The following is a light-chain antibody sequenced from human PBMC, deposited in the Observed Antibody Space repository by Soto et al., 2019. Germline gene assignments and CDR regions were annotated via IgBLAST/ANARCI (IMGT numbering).Light chain of an antibody. J-gene: IGKJ4*01. CDR3: QQSYTLSPLT. Sequence: DIQLTQSPSSLSASVGDRVTITCRASQSISNYLNWYQQKPGKPPKVLISAASSLQRGVPSRFSGSGSGTDFTLAISSLHPEDFATYYCQQSYTLSPLTFGGGPKVEI. CDR1: QSISNY. CDR2: AAS. V-gene: IGKV1-39*01.